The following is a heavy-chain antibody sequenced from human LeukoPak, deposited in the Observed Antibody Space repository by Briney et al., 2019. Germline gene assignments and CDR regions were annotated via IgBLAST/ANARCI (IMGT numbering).Heavy chain of an antibody. CDR2: INHSGST. Sequence: SETLSLTCAVEGGSFSGYYWSSVRQPPGKGLGWVGEINHSGSTNYNPSRKSRVTISVDAYKHPFSLKLSSVTAADTAVYYCARVVVAANFAYWGQGTLVTVSS. J-gene: IGHJ4*02. D-gene: IGHD2-15*01. CDR3: ARVVVAANFAY. V-gene: IGHV4-34*01. CDR1: GGSFSGYY.